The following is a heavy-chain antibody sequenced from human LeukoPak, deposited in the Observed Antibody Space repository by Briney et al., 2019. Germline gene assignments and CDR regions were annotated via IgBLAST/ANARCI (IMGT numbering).Heavy chain of an antibody. CDR2: ISSSSSYI. Sequence: PGGSLRLSCAASGFTFSSYSMNWVRQAPGKGLEWVSSISSSSSYIYYADSVKGRFTISRDNAKNSLYLQMNSLRAEDTAVYYCASTLSSGWYFVYWGQGTLVTVSS. J-gene: IGHJ4*02. D-gene: IGHD6-25*01. CDR1: GFTFSSYS. CDR3: ASTLSSGWYFVY. V-gene: IGHV3-21*01.